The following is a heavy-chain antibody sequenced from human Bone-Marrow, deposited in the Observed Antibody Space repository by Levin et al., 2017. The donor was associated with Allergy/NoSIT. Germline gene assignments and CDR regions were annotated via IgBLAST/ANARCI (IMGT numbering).Heavy chain of an antibody. J-gene: IGHJ4*02. D-gene: IGHD3-10*01. CDR2: IKQDGSEK. CDR1: GFTFSSSW. V-gene: IGHV3-7*04. Sequence: LSLTCAASGFTFSSSWMSWVRQAPGKGLEWVANIKQDGSEKYYVDSVKGRFTISRDNAKNSLYLQMNSLRAEDTAVYYCARFNYYGSGSYYNVVGGFDYWGQGTLVTVSS. CDR3: ARFNYYGSGSYYNVVGGFDY.